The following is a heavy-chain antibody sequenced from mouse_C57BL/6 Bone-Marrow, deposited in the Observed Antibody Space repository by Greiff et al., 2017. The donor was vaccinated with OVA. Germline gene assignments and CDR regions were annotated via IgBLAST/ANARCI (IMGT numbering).Heavy chain of an antibody. J-gene: IGHJ1*03. CDR1: GFSFNTYA. CDR3: VRQSHYYGSSYWYFDV. Sequence: EVMLVESGGGLVQPKGSLKLSCAASGFSFNTYAMNWVRQAPGKGVEWVARIRSKSNNDATYYADSVKDRFTISRDDSESMLYLQMNNLKTADTAMYYCVRQSHYYGSSYWYFDVWGTGTTVTVSS. D-gene: IGHD1-1*01. CDR2: IRSKSNNDAT. V-gene: IGHV10-1*01.